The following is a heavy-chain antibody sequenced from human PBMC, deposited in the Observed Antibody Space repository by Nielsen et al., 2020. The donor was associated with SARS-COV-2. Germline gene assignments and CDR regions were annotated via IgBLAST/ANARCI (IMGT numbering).Heavy chain of an antibody. V-gene: IGHV4-59*01. D-gene: IGHD2-15*01. CDR2: IYYSGST. Sequence: SETLSPTCTVSGGSISSYYWSWIRQPPGKGLEWIGYIYYSGSTNYNPSLKSRVTISVDTSKNQFSLKLSSVTAADTAVYYCARGTQWDCSGGSCYSYWFDPWGQGTLVTVSS. CDR1: GGSISSYY. CDR3: ARGTQWDCSGGSCYSYWFDP. J-gene: IGHJ5*02.